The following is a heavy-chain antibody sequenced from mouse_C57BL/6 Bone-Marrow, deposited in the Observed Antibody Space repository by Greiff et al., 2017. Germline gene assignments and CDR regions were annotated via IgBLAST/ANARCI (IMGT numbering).Heavy chain of an antibody. J-gene: IGHJ3*01. Sequence: VQLQQSGAELVRPGASVKLSCTASGFNIKDDYMHWVKQRPEQGLEWIGWIDPENGDTEYASKFQGKALITADTSSNTAYLQLCSLTSEDTAVYYCSTDYYVFAYWGQGTLVTVSA. CDR1: GFNIKDDY. CDR2: IDPENGDT. V-gene: IGHV14-4*01. D-gene: IGHD1-1*01. CDR3: STDYYVFAY.